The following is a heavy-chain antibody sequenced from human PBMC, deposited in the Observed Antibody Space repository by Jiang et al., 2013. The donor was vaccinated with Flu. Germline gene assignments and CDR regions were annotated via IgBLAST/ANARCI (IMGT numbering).Heavy chain of an antibody. CDR2: IYWNDDK. D-gene: IGHD3-22*01. Sequence: PTQTLTLTCTFSGFSLSTSGVGVGWIRQPPGKALEWLALIYWNDDKRYSPSLKSRLTITKDTSKNQVVLTMTNMDPVDTATYYCAHRLVWPGSLTMIAPDWFDPWGQGTLVTVSS. V-gene: IGHV2-5*01. CDR3: AHRLVWPGSLTMIAPDWFDP. CDR1: GFSLSTSGVG. J-gene: IGHJ5*02.